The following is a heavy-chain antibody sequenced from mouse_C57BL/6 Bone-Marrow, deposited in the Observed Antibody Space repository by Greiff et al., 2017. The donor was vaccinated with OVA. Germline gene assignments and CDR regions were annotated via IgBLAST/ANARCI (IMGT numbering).Heavy chain of an antibody. J-gene: IGHJ2*01. CDR1: GFTFSDYG. Sequence: EVKLMESGGGLVKPGGSLKLSCAASGFTFSDYGMHWVRQAPEKGLEWVAYISSGSSTLYYADTVKGRFTISRDNAKNPLFLQMTSLRSEDTAMYYCAKWRMGFDYWGQGTTLTVSS. CDR3: AKWRMGFDY. D-gene: IGHD1-3*01. CDR2: ISSGSSTL. V-gene: IGHV5-17*01.